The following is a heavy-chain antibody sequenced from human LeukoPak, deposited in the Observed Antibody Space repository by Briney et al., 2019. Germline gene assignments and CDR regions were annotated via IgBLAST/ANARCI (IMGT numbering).Heavy chain of an antibody. Sequence: GGSLRLSCAASGFTFDDYAMHWVRQAPGKGLEWVSLISGSGGSTYYADSVKGRFTISRDNSKNTLYLQMNSLRAEDTAVYYCAKDQRSKPSPLDYWGQGTLVTVSS. V-gene: IGHV3-23*01. D-gene: IGHD1-14*01. CDR2: ISGSGGST. CDR1: GFTFDDYA. J-gene: IGHJ4*02. CDR3: AKDQRSKPSPLDY.